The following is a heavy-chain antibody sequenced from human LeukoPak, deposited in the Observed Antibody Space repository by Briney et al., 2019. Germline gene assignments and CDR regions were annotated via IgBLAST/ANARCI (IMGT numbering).Heavy chain of an antibody. V-gene: IGHV4-61*02. D-gene: IGHD6-6*01. CDR1: GGSLTSGCYY. J-gene: IGHJ5*02. CDR3: ARGLEYTTASGGYNWFDP. CDR2: ISSSGTT. Sequence: PSETLSLTCAVSGGSLTSGCYYCTWLRQPAGKGLEWIVRISSSGTTNYSPSLRSRLTISVDTSKNEFSLKLTFVTAADTAVYYCARGLEYTTASGGYNWFDPWGQGTPVTVSS.